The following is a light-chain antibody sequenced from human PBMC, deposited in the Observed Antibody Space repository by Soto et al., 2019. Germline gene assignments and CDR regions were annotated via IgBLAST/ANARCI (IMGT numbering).Light chain of an antibody. CDR3: QQYKSYSLT. CDR2: DAS. Sequence: MTQSPATLSATVGDRETITCRSSQSISNWLAWYQQKPGKAPKVLIFDASSLQSGVPSRFSGSGSGTEFTLTISSLQPDDFATYYCQQYKSYSLTFGGGSKVDIK. CDR1: QSISNW. V-gene: IGKV1-5*01. J-gene: IGKJ4*01.